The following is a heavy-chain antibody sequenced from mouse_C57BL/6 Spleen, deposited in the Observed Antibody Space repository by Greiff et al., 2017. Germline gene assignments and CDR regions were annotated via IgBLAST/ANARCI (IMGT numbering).Heavy chain of an antibody. D-gene: IGHD1-3*01. CDR2: IRNKANGYTT. J-gene: IGHJ2*01. CDR3: ARSLYNLGGSHYFDD. V-gene: IGHV7-3*01. Sequence: EVQVVESGGGLVQPGGSLSLSCAASGFTFTDYYMSWVRQPPGKALQWLGFIRNKANGYTTEYSVSVKGRFTISRDNYQSILYLQMNGLRAEDSATYYCARSLYNLGGSHYFDDWGQGTTLTVSS. CDR1: GFTFTDYY.